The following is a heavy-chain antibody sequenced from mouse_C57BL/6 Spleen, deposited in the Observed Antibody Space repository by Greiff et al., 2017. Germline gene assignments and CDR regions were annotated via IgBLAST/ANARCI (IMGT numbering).Heavy chain of an antibody. CDR1: GYAFSSYW. Sequence: QVQLQQSGAELVKPGASVKISCKASGYAFSSYWMNWVKQRPGKGLEWIGQIYPGDGDTNYNGKFKGKATLTADKTSSTAYMQLSSLTSEDSAVYFCARSAYYGYDGYAMDYWGQGTSVTVSS. CDR2: IYPGDGDT. J-gene: IGHJ4*01. CDR3: ARSAYYGYDGYAMDY. D-gene: IGHD2-9*01. V-gene: IGHV1-80*01.